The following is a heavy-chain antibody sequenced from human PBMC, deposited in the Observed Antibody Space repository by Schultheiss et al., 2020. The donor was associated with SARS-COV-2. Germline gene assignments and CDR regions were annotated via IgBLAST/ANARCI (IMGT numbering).Heavy chain of an antibody. D-gene: IGHD2-15*01. CDR3: ARGQVPVVAATPGY. CDR2: ISSSGSTI. J-gene: IGHJ4*02. V-gene: IGHV3-48*03. CDR1: GLTFSSYE. Sequence: GGSLRLSCEASGLTFSSYEMNWVCQAPGKGLEWVSYISSSGSTIYYADSVKGRFTISRDNAKNSLYLQMNSLRAEDTAVYYCARGQVPVVAATPGYWGQGTLVTVSS.